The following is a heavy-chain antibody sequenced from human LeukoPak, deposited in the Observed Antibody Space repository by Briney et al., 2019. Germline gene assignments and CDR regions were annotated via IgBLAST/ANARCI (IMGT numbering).Heavy chain of an antibody. Sequence: GGSLRLSCAASGFTFRSYLMHWVRQAPGKGLVWVSRINSDGSSTTYADSVKGRFTISRDNAKNTLYLQMNSLRAEDTAVYYCVGAYGLRFWGQGTLVTVSS. CDR1: GFTFRSYL. CDR3: VGAYGLRF. J-gene: IGHJ4*02. V-gene: IGHV3-74*01. CDR2: INSDGSST. D-gene: IGHD4-17*01.